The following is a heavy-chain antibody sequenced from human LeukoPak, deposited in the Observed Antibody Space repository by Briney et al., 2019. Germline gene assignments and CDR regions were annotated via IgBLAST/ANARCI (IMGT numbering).Heavy chain of an antibody. CDR3: ARGREQLASFDY. J-gene: IGHJ4*02. CDR1: GGSISSYY. Sequence: SSETLSLTCTVSGGSISSYYWSWILQPPGKGLEWIGYIYYSGSTNYNPSLKSRVTISVDTSKNQFSLKLSSVTAADTAVYYCARGREQLASFDYWGQGTLVTVSS. D-gene: IGHD6-6*01. CDR2: IYYSGST. V-gene: IGHV4-59*01.